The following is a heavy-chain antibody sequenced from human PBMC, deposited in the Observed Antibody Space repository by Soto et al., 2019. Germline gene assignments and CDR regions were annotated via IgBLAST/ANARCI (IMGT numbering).Heavy chain of an antibody. CDR2: ISGSSST. Sequence: EVQLLESGGGLVQPGGSLRLSCTTSGFTFSDYAMNWVRQAPGKGLEWVSGISGSSSTNYADSVKGRFTISRDNSKNTLYLQMNSLRAEDTAVYYCAKECCSSWIYYYMDVWGKGTTVTVSS. CDR1: GFTFSDYA. D-gene: IGHD3-10*01. V-gene: IGHV3-23*01. J-gene: IGHJ6*03. CDR3: AKECCSSWIYYYMDV.